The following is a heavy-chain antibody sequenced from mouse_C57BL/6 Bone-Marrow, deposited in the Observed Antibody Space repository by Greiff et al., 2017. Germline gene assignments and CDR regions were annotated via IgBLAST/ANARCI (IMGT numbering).Heavy chain of an antibody. J-gene: IGHJ2*01. D-gene: IGHD1-1*01. CDR2: IDPENGDT. CDR1: GFNIKDDY. Sequence: VHVKQSGAELVRPGASVKLSCTASGFNIKDDYMHWVKQRPEQGLEWIGWIDPENGDTEYASKFQGKATITADTSSNTAYLQLSSLTSEDTAVYYCTTGGLLRSFDYWGQGTTLTVSS. CDR3: TTGGLLRSFDY. V-gene: IGHV14-4*01.